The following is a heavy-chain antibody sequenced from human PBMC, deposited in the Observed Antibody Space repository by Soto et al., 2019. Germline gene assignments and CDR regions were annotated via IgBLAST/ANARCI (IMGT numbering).Heavy chain of an antibody. CDR2: TYYRSKWYN. D-gene: IGHD6-19*01. CDR3: AGTTSLQWYYLGV. CDR1: GDSVSSNSAA. Sequence: PSQTLSLTCATSGDSVSSNSAAWNWIRQSPSRGLEWLRRTYYRSKWYNDYVVSVKSRITINPDTSKNQYSLQLNSVTPEYAAVYYCAGTTSLQWYYLGVLGKGTTVTVSS. V-gene: IGHV6-1*01. J-gene: IGHJ6*03.